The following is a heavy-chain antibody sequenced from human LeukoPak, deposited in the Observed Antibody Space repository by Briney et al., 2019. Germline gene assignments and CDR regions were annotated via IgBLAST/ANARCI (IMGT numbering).Heavy chain of an antibody. CDR2: IYYTGDT. D-gene: IGHD3-22*01. V-gene: IGHV4-4*02. CDR3: TRQTYGSRPYDY. J-gene: IGHJ4*02. CDR1: GGSIRSNNW. Sequence: PSETLSLTCAVSGGSIRSNNWWSWVRQPPGKGLEWIGNIYYTGDTNYNPSLRSRATISIDTSRSQFSLKLSSVTAADTAVYYCTRQTYGSRPYDYWGQGTLVTVYS.